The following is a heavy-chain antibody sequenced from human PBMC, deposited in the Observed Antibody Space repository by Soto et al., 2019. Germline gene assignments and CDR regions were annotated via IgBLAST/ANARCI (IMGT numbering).Heavy chain of an antibody. CDR1: SGSISSSNW. CDR3: ARLQGFGDYAPYHFDY. D-gene: IGHD4-17*01. Sequence: SETLSLTCAVSSGSISSSNWWSWVRQPPGKGLEWIGEIYHSGSTNYNPSLKSRVTISVDKSKNQFSLKLSSVTAADTAVYYCARLQGFGDYAPYHFDYWXQGTLVTVSS. V-gene: IGHV4-4*02. CDR2: IYHSGST. J-gene: IGHJ4*02.